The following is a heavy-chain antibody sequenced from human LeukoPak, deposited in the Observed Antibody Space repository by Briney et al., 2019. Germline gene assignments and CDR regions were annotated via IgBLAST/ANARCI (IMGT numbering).Heavy chain of an antibody. Sequence: GGSLRLSCAASGFTFSSYAISWVRQAPGQGLEWMGGIIPIFGTANYAQKFQGRVTITADESTSTAYMELSSLRSEDTAVYYCASVVPAAPNYYYYGMDVWGQGTTVTVSS. CDR3: ASVVPAAPNYYYYGMDV. J-gene: IGHJ6*02. V-gene: IGHV1-69*01. CDR2: IIPIFGTA. CDR1: GFTFSSYA. D-gene: IGHD2-2*01.